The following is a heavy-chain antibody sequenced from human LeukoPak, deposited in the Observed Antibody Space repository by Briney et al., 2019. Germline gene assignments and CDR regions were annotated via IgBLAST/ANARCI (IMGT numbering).Heavy chain of an antibody. CDR2: ISGSGGST. Sequence: PGGSLRLSCAASGFTFSSYAMSWVRQAPGKGLEWVSAISGSGGSTYYADSVKGRFIISRDNPKNTSYLQMNSLRAEDTAVYYCAKDLGYYYDSSGYYHFDYWGQGTLVTVSS. CDR1: GFTFSSYA. V-gene: IGHV3-23*01. D-gene: IGHD3-22*01. CDR3: AKDLGYYYDSSGYYHFDY. J-gene: IGHJ4*02.